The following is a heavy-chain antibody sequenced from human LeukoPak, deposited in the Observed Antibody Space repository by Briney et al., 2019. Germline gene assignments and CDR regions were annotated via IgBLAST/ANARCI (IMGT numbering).Heavy chain of an antibody. CDR3: VRGSSRANCDH. CDR2: ISSSGTST. V-gene: IGHV3-48*03. J-gene: IGHJ4*02. Sequence: PGGSLRLSCVGSGFPFRSYEFNWVRQAPGKGLEWISYISSSGTSTYYADSVRGRFTVSRDNAEHSLFLHMNSLKVEDTAVYFCVRGSSRANCDHWAQGSLVTVAS. CDR1: GFPFRSYE. D-gene: IGHD3-10*01.